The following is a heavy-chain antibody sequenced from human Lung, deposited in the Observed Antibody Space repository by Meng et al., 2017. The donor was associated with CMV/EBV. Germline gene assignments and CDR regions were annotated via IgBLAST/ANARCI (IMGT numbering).Heavy chain of an antibody. V-gene: IGHV1-18*01. D-gene: IGHD2-2*02. CDR1: CYIFISSD. CDR3: ARNPLYCSSTSCYIPGKYYYYYGMDV. CDR2: ISAYNGNT. Sequence: ASVMEICKASCYIFISSDIMWLLQAAGQGLEWMGWISAYNGNTNYAQKLQGRVTMTTDTSTSTAYMELRSLRSDDTAVYYCARNPLYCSSTSCYIPGKYYYYYGMDVWGQGTTVTFSS. J-gene: IGHJ6*02.